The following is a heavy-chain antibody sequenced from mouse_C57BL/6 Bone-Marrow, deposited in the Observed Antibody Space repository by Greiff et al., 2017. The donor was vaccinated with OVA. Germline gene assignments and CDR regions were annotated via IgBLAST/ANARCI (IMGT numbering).Heavy chain of an antibody. CDR3: ARGPPTVAHFDY. CDR2: IYPGSGST. Sequence: QVQLQQPGAELVKPGASVTMSCKASGYTFTSYWITWVKQWPGQGLEWIGDIYPGSGSTNYNEKFKRKATLTVDTSSCTAYMQLISLTSEDSAVYYCARGPPTVAHFDYWGQGTTLTVSS. J-gene: IGHJ2*01. CDR1: GYTFTSYW. V-gene: IGHV1-55*01. D-gene: IGHD1-1*01.